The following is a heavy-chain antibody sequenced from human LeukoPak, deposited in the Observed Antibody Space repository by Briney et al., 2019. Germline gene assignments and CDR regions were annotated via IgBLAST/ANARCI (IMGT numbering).Heavy chain of an antibody. D-gene: IGHD2-2*01. Sequence: GGSLRLSCAASGFTFSTYTMNWVRQAPGKGLEWVSSISSSSSNIYYADSVKGRYTISRDNAMNSVYLQMNSLRVEDTAVYYCARGYQRPDYWGQGTLITVSS. CDR3: ARGYQRPDY. CDR2: ISSSSSNI. CDR1: GFTFSTYT. J-gene: IGHJ4*02. V-gene: IGHV3-21*01.